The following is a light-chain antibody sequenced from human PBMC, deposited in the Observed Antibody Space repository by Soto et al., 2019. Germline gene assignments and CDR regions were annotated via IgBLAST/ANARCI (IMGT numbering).Light chain of an antibody. CDR3: QQYGRSPLT. V-gene: IGKV3-20*01. J-gene: IGKJ4*01. CDR2: GAS. Sequence: DIVLTQSPGTLSLSPGERATLSCRASQRVSNTYLAWYQQKPGQAPGLLIYGASTRATDIPDRISGSGSGTDFTLTIDRLEPEDSAVYYCQQYGRSPLTFGGGTKVDIK. CDR1: QRVSNTY.